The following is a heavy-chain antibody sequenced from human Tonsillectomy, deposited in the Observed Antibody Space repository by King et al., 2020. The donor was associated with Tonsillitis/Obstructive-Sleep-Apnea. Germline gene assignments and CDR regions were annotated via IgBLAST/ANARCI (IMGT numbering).Heavy chain of an antibody. D-gene: IGHD5-18*01. CDR2: IEPSDPLT. CDR3: ARRRRVGDTTMVSSYYYYYMDV. V-gene: IGHV5-10-1*01. CDR1: GYRFTSYW. Sequence: VQLVESGAEVKKPGESLMIACKGSGYRFTSYWMSGVRQMSGKGLVWMGRIEPSDPLTTSTPSSEGRVTISADKSISTAYLQCRSLKASDTATYYCARRRRVGDTTMVSSYYYYYMDVWGKGTTVTVSS. J-gene: IGHJ6*03.